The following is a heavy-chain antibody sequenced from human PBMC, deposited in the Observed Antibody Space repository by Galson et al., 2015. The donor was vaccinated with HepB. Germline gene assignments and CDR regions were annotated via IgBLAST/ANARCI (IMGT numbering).Heavy chain of an antibody. Sequence: SVKVSCKASGGTFSSYGISWVRQAPGQGLEWMGGIILIFGTANYAQKFQGRVTITAAASTSTAYMELSSLRPEDTAVYYCAVSTVTINYFDYWGQGTLVTVSS. CDR1: GGTFSSYG. V-gene: IGHV1-69*13. CDR3: AVSTVTINYFDY. D-gene: IGHD4-17*01. J-gene: IGHJ4*02. CDR2: IILIFGTA.